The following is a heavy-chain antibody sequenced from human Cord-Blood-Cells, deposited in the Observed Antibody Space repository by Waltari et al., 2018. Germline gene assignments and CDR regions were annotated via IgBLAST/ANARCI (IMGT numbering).Heavy chain of an antibody. V-gene: IGHV4-59*01. D-gene: IGHD1-26*01. CDR1: GGAISSYY. J-gene: IGHJ4*02. CDR2: IYYSGST. Sequence: QVQLQESGPGLVKPSETLSPTCTVSGGAISSYYWSWNRQPPGKGLEWIGYIYYSGSTNYNPSLKSRVTISVDTSKNQFSLKLSSVTAADTAVYYCARAGYSGSYLSIFDYWGQGTLVTVSS. CDR3: ARAGYSGSYLSIFDY.